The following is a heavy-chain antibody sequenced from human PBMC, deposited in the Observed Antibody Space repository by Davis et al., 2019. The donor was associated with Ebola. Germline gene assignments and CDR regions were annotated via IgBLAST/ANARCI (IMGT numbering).Heavy chain of an antibody. CDR1: GFTFSTYA. CDR3: ATVRRGGVSGFAFDI. D-gene: IGHD2-8*02. J-gene: IGHJ3*02. CDR2: ITSGSTE. Sequence: PGGSLRLSCAASGFTFSTYAMGWVRQAPGKGLGWVSYITSGSTEYYADSVKGRFTISRDNAKNSLYLQMGSLRAEDTAMYYCATVRRGGVSGFAFDIWGQGTMVTVSS. V-gene: IGHV3-11*01.